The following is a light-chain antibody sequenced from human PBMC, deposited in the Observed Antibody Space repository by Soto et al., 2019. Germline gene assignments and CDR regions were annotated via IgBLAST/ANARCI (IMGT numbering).Light chain of an antibody. CDR2: SAS. J-gene: IGKJ1*01. CDR1: QTISNF. V-gene: IGKV1-39*01. Sequence: DIQMTQSPSSLSASVGDRVTITCRANQTISNFLFWYQQKPGKAPKLLIYSASTLHSGVPSRFSGSGSGTDFTLTISSLQPEDFATYYCQQSYSTPQTFAQGTNVEV. CDR3: QQSYSTPQT.